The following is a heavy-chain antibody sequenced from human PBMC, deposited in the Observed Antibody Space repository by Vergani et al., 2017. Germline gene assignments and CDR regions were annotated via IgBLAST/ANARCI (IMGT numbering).Heavy chain of an antibody. Sequence: VQLVETGGGLIQPGGSLRLSCAASGFTVSSNYMSWVRQAPGKGREWVSVIYSGGSTYYADSVKGRFTISRDNSKNTLYLQMNSLRAEDTAVYYCARGVPAEPYYFDYWGQGTLVTVSS. CDR2: IYSGGST. CDR3: ARGVPAEPYYFDY. J-gene: IGHJ4*02. D-gene: IGHD2-2*01. CDR1: GFTVSSNY. V-gene: IGHV3-53*02.